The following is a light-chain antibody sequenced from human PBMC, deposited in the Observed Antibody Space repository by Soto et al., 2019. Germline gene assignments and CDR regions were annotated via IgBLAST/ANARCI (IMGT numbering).Light chain of an antibody. Sequence: EIVLTQSPATLSLSPGERATLSCRASQSLTSSYLAWYQQKPGQAPRLLIYGASSRATGIPDRFTGSGSGTDFTLTISSLQPDDFATYYCQHYNSYSEAFGQGTKVDIK. CDR3: QHYNSYSEA. CDR2: GAS. J-gene: IGKJ1*01. CDR1: QSLTSSY. V-gene: IGKV3-20*01.